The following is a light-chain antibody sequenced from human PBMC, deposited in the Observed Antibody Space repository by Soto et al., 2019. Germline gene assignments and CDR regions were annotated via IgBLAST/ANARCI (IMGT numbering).Light chain of an antibody. CDR1: QSVTGTY. V-gene: IGKV3-20*01. Sequence: EIVLTQSPGTQSLFPGERVTLSCRANQSVTGTYLAWYQQKPGQAPRLLIYDTSTRATGIPDRFSGSGSGTDFTLTISRLEPQDFAVYYCQQYGASPLTFGGGTRVEIK. CDR3: QQYGASPLT. J-gene: IGKJ4*01. CDR2: DTS.